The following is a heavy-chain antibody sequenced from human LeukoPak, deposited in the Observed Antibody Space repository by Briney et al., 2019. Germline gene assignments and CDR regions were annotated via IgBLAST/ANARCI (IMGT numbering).Heavy chain of an antibody. CDR3: ARSYCSSTSCYFNWFDP. CDR2: IYHSGST. D-gene: IGHD2-2*01. J-gene: IGHJ5*02. Sequence: SETLSLTCAVCGGSISSGGYSWSWIRQPPGKGLEWIGYIYHSGSTYYNPSIKSRVTISVDRSKNQFSLKLSSVTAADTAVYYCARSYCSSTSCYFNWFDPWGQGSLVTVSS. V-gene: IGHV4-30-2*01. CDR1: GGSISSGGYS.